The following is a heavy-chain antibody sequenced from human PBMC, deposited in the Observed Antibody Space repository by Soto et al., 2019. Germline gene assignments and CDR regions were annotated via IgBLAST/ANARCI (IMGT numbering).Heavy chain of an antibody. Sequence: QLQLQESGSGLVKPSQTLSLTCAVYGGSISGTTYSWSWFRQPPGKVLEWIGYIYDIGNTDYNPTLKSQFSISVDRSKNQFSLKLSSVTAADTAVYYCARGQGAAAGHSNFDYWGQGALVTVSS. D-gene: IGHD6-13*01. J-gene: IGHJ4*02. CDR3: ARGQGAAAGHSNFDY. CDR1: GGSISGTTYS. CDR2: IYDIGNT. V-gene: IGHV4-30-2*01.